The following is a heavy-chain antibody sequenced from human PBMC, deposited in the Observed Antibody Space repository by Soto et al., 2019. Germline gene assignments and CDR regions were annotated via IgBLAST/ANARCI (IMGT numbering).Heavy chain of an antibody. Sequence: QTLSLTCAISGDSVSSNSAAWNLIRQSPSRGLEWLGRTYYRSKWFNNYALPVKSRITINPDTSKNQFSLQLNSVTPEDTAVYYCATNPLSITIFGVVIHDQYYFDYWGQGTLVTVSS. D-gene: IGHD3-3*01. CDR2: TYYRSKWFN. CDR1: GDSVSSNSAA. J-gene: IGHJ4*02. CDR3: ATNPLSITIFGVVIHDQYYFDY. V-gene: IGHV6-1*01.